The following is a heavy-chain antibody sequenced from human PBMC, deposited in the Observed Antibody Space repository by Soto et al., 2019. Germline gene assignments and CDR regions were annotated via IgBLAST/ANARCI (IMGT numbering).Heavy chain of an antibody. J-gene: IGHJ6*02. V-gene: IGHV1-69*13. Sequence: SVKVSCKASGGTFSSYAISWVRQAPGQGLEWMGGIIPIFGTANYAQKFQGRVTITADESTSTAYMELSSLRSEDTAVYYCARVGWGGLSYYYYGMDVWGQGTTVTVSS. CDR2: IIPIFGTA. CDR1: GGTFSSYA. CDR3: ARVGWGGLSYYYYGMDV. D-gene: IGHD3-16*01.